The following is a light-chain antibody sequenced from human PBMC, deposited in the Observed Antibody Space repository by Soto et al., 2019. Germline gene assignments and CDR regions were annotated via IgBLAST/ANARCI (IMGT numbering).Light chain of an antibody. CDR1: SSDVGGYNY. Sequence: QSVLTQPPSASGSPGQSVTVSCTGTSSDVGGYNYVSWYQQHPGKGPKVIIYEVSKRPSGVPDRFSGSKSGSTASLTVFGLQAEDEAAYYCSSYAVTNIFVFGTGTKVTVL. CDR3: SSYAVTNIFV. V-gene: IGLV2-8*01. J-gene: IGLJ1*01. CDR2: EVS.